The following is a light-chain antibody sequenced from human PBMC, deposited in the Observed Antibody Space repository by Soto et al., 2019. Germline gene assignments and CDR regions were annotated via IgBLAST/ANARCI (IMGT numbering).Light chain of an antibody. CDR1: GSNIGDNS. J-gene: IGLJ3*02. CDR2: YND. V-gene: IGLV1-36*01. Sequence: QSVLTQPPSVSEAPRQRVTISCSGSGSNIGDNSVNWYQQLPGKAPKLLIYYNDQLASGVSDRFSASRSGTSASLAISGLQSDDEATYYCATWDGSLHGWVFGGGTKVTVL. CDR3: ATWDGSLHGWV.